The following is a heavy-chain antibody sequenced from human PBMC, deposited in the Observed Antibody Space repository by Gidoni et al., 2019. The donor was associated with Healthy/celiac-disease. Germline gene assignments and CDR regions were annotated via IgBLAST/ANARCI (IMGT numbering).Heavy chain of an antibody. J-gene: IGHJ4*02. D-gene: IGHD3-10*01. CDR1: GFNFSSYA. V-gene: IGHV3-23*01. CDR2: ISCSGGST. CDR3: AKLPAYYYGSGSQGI. Sequence: EVQLLESGGGWVQPGGSLRLSCAASGFNFSSYAMSWVSQAPGKGLEWVSAISCSGGSTYYADSVKGRFTISRDNSKNTLYLQMNSLRAEDTAVYYCAKLPAYYYGSGSQGIWGQGTLVTVSS.